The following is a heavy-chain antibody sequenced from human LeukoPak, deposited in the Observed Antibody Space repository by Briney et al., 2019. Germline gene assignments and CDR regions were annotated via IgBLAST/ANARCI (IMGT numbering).Heavy chain of an antibody. Sequence: GGSLRLSCAASGLTFSSSWMYCVRQAPGKGLVWVSRINSDESITTYADSVKGRFTISRDNAKNTLYLQMNSLRAEDTAVYYCARGLVPGFLDYWGQGTPVTVSS. V-gene: IGHV3-74*01. J-gene: IGHJ4*02. CDR3: ARGLVPGFLDY. D-gene: IGHD4-11*01. CDR2: INSDESIT. CDR1: GLTFSSSW.